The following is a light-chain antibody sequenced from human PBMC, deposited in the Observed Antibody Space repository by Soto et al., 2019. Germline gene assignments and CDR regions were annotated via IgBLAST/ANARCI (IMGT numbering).Light chain of an antibody. CDR2: GAS. CDR1: QTFSNSF. Sequence: EIVLTQSPGTLSLSPGERATLSCRASQTFSNSFLSWFQQISGQAPRLLIYGASNRATGIPDRFSGSGSGTDFTLTISRLEPEDFAVYYCQQYGSSGTFGQGTKVDI. J-gene: IGKJ1*01. V-gene: IGKV3-20*01. CDR3: QQYGSSGT.